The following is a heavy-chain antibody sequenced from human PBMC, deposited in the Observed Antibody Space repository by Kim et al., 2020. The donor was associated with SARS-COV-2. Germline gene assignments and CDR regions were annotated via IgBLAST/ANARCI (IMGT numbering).Heavy chain of an antibody. CDR2: IIPIFGTA. CDR3: ARDGVNTAFFDY. D-gene: IGHD3-16*01. CDR1: GGTFSSYA. Sequence: SVKVSCKASGGTFSSYAISWVRQAPGQGLEWMGGIIPIFGTANYAQKFQGRVTITADKSTSTAYMELSSLRSEDTAVYYCARDGVNTAFFDYWGQGTLVTVSS. J-gene: IGHJ4*02. V-gene: IGHV1-69*06.